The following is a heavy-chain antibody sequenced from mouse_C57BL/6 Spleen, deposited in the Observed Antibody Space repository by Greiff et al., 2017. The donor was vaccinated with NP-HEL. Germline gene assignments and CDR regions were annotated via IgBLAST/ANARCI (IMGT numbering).Heavy chain of an antibody. CDR1: GFTFSDYG. CDR3: ANDYYAMDY. Sequence: EVHLVESGGGLVKPGGSLKLSCAASGFTFSDYGMHWVRQAPEKGLEWVAYISSGRSTIYYADTVKGRFTISRDNAKNTLFLQMTSLRSEDTAMYYCANDYYAMDYWGQGTSVTVSS. J-gene: IGHJ4*01. V-gene: IGHV5-17*01. CDR2: ISSGRSTI.